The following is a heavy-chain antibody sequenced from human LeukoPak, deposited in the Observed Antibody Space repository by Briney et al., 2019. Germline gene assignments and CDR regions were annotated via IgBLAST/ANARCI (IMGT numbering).Heavy chain of an antibody. CDR1: GGSISSSSYY. D-gene: IGHD3-22*01. J-gene: IGHJ3*02. V-gene: IGHV4-39*07. Sequence: PSETLSLTCTASGGSISSSSYYWGWIRQPPGKGLEWIGSIYYSGSTYYNPSLKSRVTISVDTSKNQFSLKLSSVTAADTAVYYCARDRAVGSSGYHDAFDIWGQGTMVTVSS. CDR2: IYYSGST. CDR3: ARDRAVGSSGYHDAFDI.